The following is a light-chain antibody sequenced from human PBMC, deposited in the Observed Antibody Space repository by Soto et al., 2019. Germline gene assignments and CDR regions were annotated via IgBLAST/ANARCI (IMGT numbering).Light chain of an antibody. CDR2: DAS. V-gene: IGKV3-11*01. Sequence: EIVLTQSPATLSLSPGERATLSFRASQSVSSYLAWYQQKPGQAPRLLIYDASNRATGIPARFSGSGSGTDFTLTISSLEPEDFAVYYCQQRSNWLWTFGQGTKVDI. CDR1: QSVSSY. CDR3: QQRSNWLWT. J-gene: IGKJ1*01.